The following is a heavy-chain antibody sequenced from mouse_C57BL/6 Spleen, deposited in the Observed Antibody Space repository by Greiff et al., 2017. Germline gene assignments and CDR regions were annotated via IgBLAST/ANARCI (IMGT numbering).Heavy chain of an antibody. V-gene: IGHV1-19*01. Sequence: VQLKQSGPVLVKPGASVKMSCKASGYTFTDYYMNWVKQSHGKSLEWIGVINPYNGGTSYNQKFKGKATLTVDKSSSTAYMELNSLTSEDSAVYYCARRDYCSSYDWGQGTLVTVSA. CDR2: INPYNGGT. D-gene: IGHD1-1*01. J-gene: IGHJ3*01. CDR3: ARRDYCSSYD. CDR1: GYTFTDYY.